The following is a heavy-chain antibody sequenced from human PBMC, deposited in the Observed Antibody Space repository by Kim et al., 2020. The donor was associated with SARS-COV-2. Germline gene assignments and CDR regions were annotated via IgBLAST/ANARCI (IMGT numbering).Heavy chain of an antibody. CDR3: ARDPPYSSGWVDY. Sequence: GGSLRLSCAASGFTFSSYSMNWVRQAPGKGLEWVSSISSSSSYIYYADSVKGRFTISRDNAKNSLYLQMNSLRAEDTAVYYCARDPPYSSGWVDYWGQGTLVTVSS. CDR1: GFTFSSYS. V-gene: IGHV3-21*01. CDR2: ISSSSSYI. J-gene: IGHJ4*02. D-gene: IGHD6-19*01.